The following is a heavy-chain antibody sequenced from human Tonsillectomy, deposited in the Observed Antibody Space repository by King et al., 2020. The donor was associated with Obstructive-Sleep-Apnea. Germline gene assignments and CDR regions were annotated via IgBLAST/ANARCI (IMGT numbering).Heavy chain of an antibody. Sequence: VQLVESGGGVVQPGRSLRLSCAASGFTFSSYAMHWVRQAPGKGLEWVAVISYDGSIKYYADSVKCRFTISRDNDKNTLYLQMNSLRAEDTAVYYCARDDSISSSSSWYVPGSDYWGQGTLVTVSS. CDR3: ARDDSISSSSSWYVPGSDY. J-gene: IGHJ4*02. CDR1: GFTFSSYA. D-gene: IGHD6-13*01. V-gene: IGHV3-30-3*01. CDR2: ISYDGSIK.